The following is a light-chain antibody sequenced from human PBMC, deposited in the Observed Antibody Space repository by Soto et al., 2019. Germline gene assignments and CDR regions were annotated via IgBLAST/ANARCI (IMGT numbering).Light chain of an antibody. V-gene: IGLV1-40*01. CDR2: GNS. J-gene: IGLJ2*01. Sequence: QPLLTQPPSVSGAPGQRVTISCTGSSSNIGAGYDVHWYQQLPGTAPKLLIYGNSNRPSGVPDRFSGSKSGTSASLAITGLQAEDEADYYCQSYDSSLSGSNVVFGGGTKLTVL. CDR3: QSYDSSLSGSNVV. CDR1: SSNIGAGYD.